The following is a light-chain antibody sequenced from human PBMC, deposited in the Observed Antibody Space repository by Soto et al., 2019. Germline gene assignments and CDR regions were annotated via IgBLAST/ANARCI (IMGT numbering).Light chain of an antibody. J-gene: IGKJ5*01. V-gene: IGKV3-11*01. CDR3: EQRSNWLRT. CDR2: DAS. CDR1: QSVSSY. Sequence: EILLTQSPATLSLSPGERATLSCRASQSVSSYLAWYQQKPGQAPRLLIYDASNRATGIPARFSGSGSGTDFTLTISRLEPEDFAVYYCEQRSNWLRTFGQGTRLEIK.